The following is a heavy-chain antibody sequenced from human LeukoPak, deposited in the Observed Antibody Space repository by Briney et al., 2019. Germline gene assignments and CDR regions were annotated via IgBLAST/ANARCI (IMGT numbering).Heavy chain of an antibody. CDR1: GFTFSSYA. J-gene: IGHJ4*02. V-gene: IGHV3-21*01. CDR3: ATDRLGGSGSSDY. D-gene: IGHD3-10*01. Sequence: GGSLRLSCAASGFTFSSYAMSWVRQAPGKGLEWVSFITTSSTYIYYADSIKGRFTISRDNAKNSLYLQMNSLRAEDTAVYYCATDRLGGSGSSDYWGLGTLVTVSS. CDR2: ITTSSTYI.